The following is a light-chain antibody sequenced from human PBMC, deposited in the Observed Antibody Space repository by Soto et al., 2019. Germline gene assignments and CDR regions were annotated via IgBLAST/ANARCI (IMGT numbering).Light chain of an antibody. CDR1: QSVSSN. CDR2: GAS. Sequence: EIVMTQSPGTLSVSPGEGATLSCRASQSVSSNLAWYQLKPGQAPRLVIYGASTRATGIPARFSGSGSGTAFTLTISSLQSEDFAVYYCQQYNNWHPLTFGGGTKVEIK. V-gene: IGKV3-15*01. CDR3: QQYNNWHPLT. J-gene: IGKJ4*01.